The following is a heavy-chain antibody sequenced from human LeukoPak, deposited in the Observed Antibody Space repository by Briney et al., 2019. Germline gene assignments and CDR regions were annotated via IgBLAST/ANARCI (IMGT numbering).Heavy chain of an antibody. V-gene: IGHV3-7*01. CDR3: VKVAKYYYGSETYYFFEH. J-gene: IGHJ4*02. Sequence: PGESLRLSCAASGFTFTTYWMSWVRQLPGKGLEWVANINRDGTEKYYVDSVKGRFTISRDNAKNSLDLQMNSLRVEDTGIYYCVKVAKYYYGSETYYFFEHWGQGTPVTASS. CDR1: GFTFTTYW. CDR2: INRDGTEK. D-gene: IGHD3-10*01.